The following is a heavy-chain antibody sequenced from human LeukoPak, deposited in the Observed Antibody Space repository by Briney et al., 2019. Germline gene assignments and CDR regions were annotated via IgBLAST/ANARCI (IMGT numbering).Heavy chain of an antibody. CDR2: FDPEDGET. CDR3: ATGGDDP. D-gene: IGHD3-10*01. Sequence: ASVTVSFTVSGYTLTELSMHWVRQAPGKGLEWMGGFDPEDGETIYAQKFQGRVTMTEDTSTDTAYMELSSLRSEDTAVYYCATGGDDPWGQGTLVTVSS. CDR1: GYTLTELS. V-gene: IGHV1-24*01. J-gene: IGHJ5*02.